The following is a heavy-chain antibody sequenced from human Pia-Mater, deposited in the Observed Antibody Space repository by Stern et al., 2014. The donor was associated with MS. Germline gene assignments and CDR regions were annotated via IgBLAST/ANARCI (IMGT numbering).Heavy chain of an antibody. J-gene: IGHJ4*02. CDR1: GYTFTSYG. CDR2: ISTYNGDT. V-gene: IGHV1-18*04. Sequence: VQLVESGAEVKRPGTSVTVSCQASGYTFTSYGLNWVRQAPGQGLEWMGLISTYNGDTNYAQSFQGRVTFSTDTATSKAYMELRNLRSDDTALYYCARDLGPRWQQFHCFDYWGQGTLVSVSS. D-gene: IGHD6-13*01. CDR3: ARDLGPRWQQFHCFDY.